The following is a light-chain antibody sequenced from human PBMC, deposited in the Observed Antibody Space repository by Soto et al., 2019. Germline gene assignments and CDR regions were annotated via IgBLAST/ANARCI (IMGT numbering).Light chain of an antibody. CDR2: AAS. CDR1: QIISTY. Sequence: DIQMTQSPSSLSASVGDRLTIACRASQIISTYLNWYRQKPGKAPELLIYAASSLQSGVPSRFSGSGSGTIFTHTISSLQPEDFATYYCQQSYSTPWTFGQGTKVDIK. J-gene: IGKJ1*01. V-gene: IGKV1-39*01. CDR3: QQSYSTPWT.